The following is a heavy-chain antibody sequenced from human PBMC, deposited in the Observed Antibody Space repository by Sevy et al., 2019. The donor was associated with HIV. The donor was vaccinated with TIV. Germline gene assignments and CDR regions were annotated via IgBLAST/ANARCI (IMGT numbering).Heavy chain of an antibody. CDR2: IWYDGSNK. CDR1: GFAYSGYG. V-gene: IGHV3-33*06. Sequence: GGSLRLSCAAFGFAYSGYGMHWVRQAPGKGLEWVAVIWYDGSNKEYADSVKGRFTISRDNSKTTLYLQMNSLRADDTAVYYCAKALNPALESMLQVNLPTLKGFDVWGQGTMVTVSS. D-gene: IGHD2-8*01. CDR3: AKALNPALESMLQVNLPTLKGFDV. J-gene: IGHJ3*01.